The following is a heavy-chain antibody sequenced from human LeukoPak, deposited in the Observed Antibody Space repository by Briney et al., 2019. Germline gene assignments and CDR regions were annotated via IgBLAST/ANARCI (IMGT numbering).Heavy chain of an antibody. J-gene: IGHJ4*02. CDR1: GDSVSSNSAA. Sequence: SQTLSLTCAISGDSVSSNSAAWNWIRQSPSRGLEWLGRTYYRSEWYNDYAVSVKSRITINPDTSKNQFSLQLNSVTPEDTAVYYCARARRDYYGSGSYYTIDYWGQGTLVTVSS. V-gene: IGHV6-1*01. D-gene: IGHD3-10*01. CDR2: TYYRSEWYN. CDR3: ARARRDYYGSGSYYTIDY.